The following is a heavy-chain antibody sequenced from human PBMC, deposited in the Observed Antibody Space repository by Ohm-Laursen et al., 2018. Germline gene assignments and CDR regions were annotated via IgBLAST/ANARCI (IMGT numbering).Heavy chain of an antibody. J-gene: IGHJ6*02. CDR2: INWNSGDI. D-gene: IGHD6-13*01. CDR1: GFTFGNYA. CDR3: AKDLLAAPDYHGMDV. V-gene: IGHV3-9*01. Sequence: SLRLSCTASGFTFGNYAMHWVRQAPGKGLEWVATINWNSGDIGYGDSVKGRFTISRDNARSSLDLQMNSLRVEDTALYYCAKDLLAAPDYHGMDVWGQGTTVTVSS.